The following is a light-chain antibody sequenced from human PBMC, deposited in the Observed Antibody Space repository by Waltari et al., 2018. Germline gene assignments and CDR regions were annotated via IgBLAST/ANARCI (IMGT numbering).Light chain of an antibody. Sequence: EIMFTQSPGTLSLSPGERATLSCRASQSISKYLAWYQHKPGQPPRLLIYDASSRATGIPDRFSGSGSGTDFSLTISRLEPEDFAVYYCQKYGSLPATFGQGTKVEIK. J-gene: IGKJ1*01. CDR1: QSISKY. V-gene: IGKV3-20*01. CDR2: DAS. CDR3: QKYGSLPAT.